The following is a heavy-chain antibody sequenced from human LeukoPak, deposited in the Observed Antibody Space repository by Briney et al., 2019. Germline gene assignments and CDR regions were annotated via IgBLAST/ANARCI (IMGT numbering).Heavy chain of an antibody. Sequence: SETLSLTCTVSGGSISSGGYYWSWIRQHPGKGLEWIGYIYYSGGTYYNPSLKSRVTISVDTSKNQFSLKLSSVTAADTAVYYCARAHPPVLLWFGEFLGWFDPWGQGTLVTVSS. CDR2: IYYSGGT. CDR3: ARAHPPVLLWFGEFLGWFDP. J-gene: IGHJ5*02. D-gene: IGHD3-10*01. CDR1: GGSISSGGYY. V-gene: IGHV4-31*03.